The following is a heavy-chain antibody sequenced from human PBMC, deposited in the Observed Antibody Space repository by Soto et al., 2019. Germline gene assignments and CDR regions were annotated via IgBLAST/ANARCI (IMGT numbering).Heavy chain of an antibody. CDR1: GYTFTKYD. D-gene: IGHD3-10*01. Sequence: QEQLEQSGAEVKKPGASVKVSCKASGYTFTKYDFNWVRQATGQGLEWMGWVNPISGNTETAQNFQGRVSLTMNTSTSTAFMELSILRSGDTAVYYCATSRINMIRGVFYYGLDVWGHGTTLTVSS. V-gene: IGHV1-8*01. J-gene: IGHJ6*02. CDR2: VNPISGNT. CDR3: ATSRINMIRGVFYYGLDV.